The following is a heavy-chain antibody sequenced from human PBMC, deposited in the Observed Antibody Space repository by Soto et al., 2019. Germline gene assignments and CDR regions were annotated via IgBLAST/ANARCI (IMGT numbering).Heavy chain of an antibody. Sequence: PSETLSLTCTVSGGSISSYYWSWIRQPPGKGLEWIGYIYYSGRTNYNPSLKSRVTISVDTSKNQFSLKVSSVTAADTGMYYCARNGGSTWYYFDSWGQGTVVTVSS. D-gene: IGHD6-13*01. CDR2: IYYSGRT. V-gene: IGHV4-59*12. CDR1: GGSISSYY. J-gene: IGHJ4*02. CDR3: ARNGGSTWYYFDS.